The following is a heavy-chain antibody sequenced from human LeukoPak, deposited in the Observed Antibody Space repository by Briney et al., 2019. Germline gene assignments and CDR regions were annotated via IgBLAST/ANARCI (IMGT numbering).Heavy chain of an antibody. V-gene: IGHV1-18*01. CDR1: GYTFTSYG. CDR2: ISAYNGNT. CDR3: ARATPGIAAAGKRGNLDY. Sequence: ASVKLSCKASGYTFTSYGISWVRQAPGQGLEWMGWISAYNGNTNYAQKLQGRVTMTTDTSTSTAYMELRSLRSDDTAVYYCARATPGIAAAGKRGNLDYWGQGTLVTVSS. J-gene: IGHJ4*02. D-gene: IGHD6-13*01.